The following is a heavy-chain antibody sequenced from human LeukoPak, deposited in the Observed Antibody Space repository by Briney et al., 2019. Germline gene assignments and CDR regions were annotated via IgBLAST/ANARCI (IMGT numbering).Heavy chain of an antibody. CDR1: GGSISSYY. V-gene: IGHV4-59*01. J-gene: IGHJ4*02. CDR2: IYYSGST. Sequence: SETLSLTCTVSGGSISSYYWSWIRQPPGKGLEWIGYIYYSGSTNYNPSLKSRVTISVDTSKNQFSLKLSSVTAADTAVYYCAVTFGGVIVINGFDYWGQGTLVTVSS. CDR3: AVTFGGVIVINGFDY. D-gene: IGHD3-16*02.